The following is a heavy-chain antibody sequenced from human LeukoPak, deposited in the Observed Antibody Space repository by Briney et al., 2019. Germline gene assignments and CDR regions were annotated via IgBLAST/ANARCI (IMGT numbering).Heavy chain of an antibody. Sequence: ASVKVSCKTSGYTFSAYYMHWVRQAPGQGLEWMGWINPDSGGTNYAQKFQGRVTMTMDTSISTAYMELSRLRSDDTAVYYCARDSNGWHYYYMDVWGKGTTVTVSS. CDR3: ARDSNGWHYYYMDV. CDR1: GYTFSAYY. CDR2: INPDSGGT. D-gene: IGHD6-19*01. V-gene: IGHV1-2*02. J-gene: IGHJ6*03.